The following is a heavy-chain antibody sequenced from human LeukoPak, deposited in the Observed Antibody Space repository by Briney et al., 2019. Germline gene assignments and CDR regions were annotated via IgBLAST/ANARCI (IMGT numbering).Heavy chain of an antibody. D-gene: IGHD5-18*01. CDR2: ISSSSSYI. V-gene: IGHV3-21*01. CDR1: GFTFSSYS. CDR3: ARVKAMVTSEFDY. J-gene: IGHJ4*02. Sequence: GGSLRLSCAASGFTFSSYSMNWVRQAPGKGLEWVSSISSSSSYIYYADSVKGRFTISRDNAKNSLYLQMNNLRAEDTAVYYCARVKAMVTSEFDYWGQGTLVTVSS.